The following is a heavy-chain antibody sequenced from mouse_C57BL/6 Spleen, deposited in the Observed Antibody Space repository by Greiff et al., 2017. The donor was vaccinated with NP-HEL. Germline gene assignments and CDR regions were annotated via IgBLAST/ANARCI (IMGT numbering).Heavy chain of an antibody. Sequence: QVQLQQSGAELMKPGASVKLSCKATGYTFPGYWIEWVKQRPGHGLEWIGEILPGSGSTNYNEKFKGKATFTADTSSNTAYMQLSSLTTEDSAIYYCARYLFYGSSYLYAMDYWGQGTSVTVSS. CDR1: GYTFPGYW. J-gene: IGHJ4*01. V-gene: IGHV1-9*01. CDR2: ILPGSGST. D-gene: IGHD1-1*01. CDR3: ARYLFYGSSYLYAMDY.